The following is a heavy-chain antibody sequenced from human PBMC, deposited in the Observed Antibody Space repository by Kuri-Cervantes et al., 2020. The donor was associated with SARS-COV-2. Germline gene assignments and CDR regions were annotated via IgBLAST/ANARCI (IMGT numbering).Heavy chain of an antibody. V-gene: IGHV3-30*04. CDR2: ISYDGSNK. CDR3: ARDLGGYFDL. CDR1: GFTFSSYA. J-gene: IGHJ2*01. Sequence: GGSLRLSCAASGFTFSSYAMHWVRQAPGKGLEWVAVISYDGSNKYYADSVKGRFTISRDNSKNTLYLQMNSLRAEDTAVYYCARDLGGYFDLWGRGTLVTVSS.